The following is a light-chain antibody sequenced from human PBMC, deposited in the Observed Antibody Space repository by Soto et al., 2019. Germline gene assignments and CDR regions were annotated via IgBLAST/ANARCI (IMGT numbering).Light chain of an antibody. Sequence: QSALTQPPSASGSPGQSVTISCTGTSSDVGGYNYVSWYQQHPGKAPKLMIYEVSKRPSGVPDRFSGSKSGNTASLTVSGLEAEDDDDYYCSSYAGSNNRVVFGGGTKLTVL. J-gene: IGLJ2*01. CDR3: SSYAGSNNRVV. V-gene: IGLV2-8*01. CDR2: EVS. CDR1: SSDVGGYNY.